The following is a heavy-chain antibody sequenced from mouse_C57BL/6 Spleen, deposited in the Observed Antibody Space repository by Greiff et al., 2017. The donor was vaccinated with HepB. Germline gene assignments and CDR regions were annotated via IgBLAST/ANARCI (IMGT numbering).Heavy chain of an antibody. V-gene: IGHV1-81*01. CDR3: ARSPFITTVVASDWYFDV. Sequence: VMLVESGAELARPGASVKLSCKASGYTFTSYGLSWVKQRTGQGLEWIGEIYPRSGNTYYNEKFKGKATLTADKSSSTAYMELRSLTSEDSAVYFCARSPFITTVVASDWYFDVWGTGTTVTVSS. J-gene: IGHJ1*03. D-gene: IGHD1-1*01. CDR1: GYTFTSYG. CDR2: IYPRSGNT.